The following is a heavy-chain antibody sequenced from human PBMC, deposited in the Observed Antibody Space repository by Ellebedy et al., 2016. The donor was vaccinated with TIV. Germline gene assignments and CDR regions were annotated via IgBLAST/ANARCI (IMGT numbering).Heavy chain of an antibody. Sequence: MPSETLSLTCTVSGDSISTYYWSWIRQPPLKGLEWIGYIHYRGSLNYNPSLKSRVTFSLDTSKNQFSLKLSSVTTADTAVYYCARVLEGGTYEAGRVWFDPWGQGFLVTVSS. V-gene: IGHV4-59*01. CDR2: IHYRGSL. CDR1: GDSISTYY. J-gene: IGHJ5*02. CDR3: ARVLEGGTYEAGRVWFDP. D-gene: IGHD1-26*01.